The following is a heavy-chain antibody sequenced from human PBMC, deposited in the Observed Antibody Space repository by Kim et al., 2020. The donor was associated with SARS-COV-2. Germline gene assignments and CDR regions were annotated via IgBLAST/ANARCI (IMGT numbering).Heavy chain of an antibody. CDR3: ARDVHLYSSGWFPDAFDI. Sequence: QGRVTITADESTSTAYMELSSLRSEDTAVYYCARDVHLYSSGWFPDAFDIWGQGTMVTVSS. V-gene: IGHV1-69*01. D-gene: IGHD6-19*01. J-gene: IGHJ3*02.